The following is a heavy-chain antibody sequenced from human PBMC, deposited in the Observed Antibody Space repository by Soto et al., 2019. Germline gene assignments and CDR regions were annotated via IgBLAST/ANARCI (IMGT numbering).Heavy chain of an antibody. J-gene: IGHJ4*02. CDR2: IIPIFGTA. CDR1: RGTFSSYA. V-gene: IGHV1-69*01. Sequence: QVQLVQSGAEVKKPGSSVKVSCKASRGTFSSYAISWVRQAPGQGLEWMGGIIPIFGTANYAQKFQGRVTITADESSSTAYMELSSLTSEDTAVYYCARTYSSGWSDYWGQGTLVTVSS. CDR3: ARTYSSGWSDY. D-gene: IGHD6-19*01.